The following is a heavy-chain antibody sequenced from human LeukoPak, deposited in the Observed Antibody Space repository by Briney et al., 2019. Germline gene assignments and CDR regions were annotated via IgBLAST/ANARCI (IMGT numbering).Heavy chain of an antibody. CDR3: AFNNNFKY. D-gene: IGHD1/OR15-1a*01. V-gene: IGHV3-7*01. Sequence: SGGSLRLSCTASGLSFSGQWMNWVRQSPGQGLEWVANIKYDGSEKYYVDSVKGRFTISREDAKNSLSLQMDSVRPEDTAVYYCAFNNNFKYWGQGTLVTVSS. CDR2: IKYDGSEK. J-gene: IGHJ4*02. CDR1: GLSFSGQW.